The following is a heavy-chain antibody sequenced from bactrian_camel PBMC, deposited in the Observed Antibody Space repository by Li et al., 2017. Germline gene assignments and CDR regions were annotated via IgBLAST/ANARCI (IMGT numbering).Heavy chain of an antibody. V-gene: IGHV3S26*01. J-gene: IGHJ4*01. D-gene: IGHD3*01. CDR2: HIIRDGRT. CDR3: AADSPTYDCYSGLIDGYRY. Sequence: HVQLVESGGGSVEVGGSLRLSCAASGSTASRVCVAWFRQAPGKEREGVAHIIRDGRTGYADSMKGRFTISQDNAKNTLYLQMDSLKPEDTAMYYCAADSPTYDCYSGLIDGYRYWGQGTQVTVS. CDR1: GSTASRVC.